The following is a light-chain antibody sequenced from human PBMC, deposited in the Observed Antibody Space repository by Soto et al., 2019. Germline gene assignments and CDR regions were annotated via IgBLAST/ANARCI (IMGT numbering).Light chain of an antibody. CDR1: QTVRNN. CDR2: GAS. J-gene: IGKJ5*01. CDR3: KQYNNWPFS. Sequence: EIVLTQSPATLSLSPGERATLSCRASQTVRNNYLAWYQQKPGQAPRLLIYGASTRATGVQARFSGSGSGTEFTLSIRGLQSEDFAVYFCKQYNNWPFSFGQGTRLEIK. V-gene: IGKV3-15*01.